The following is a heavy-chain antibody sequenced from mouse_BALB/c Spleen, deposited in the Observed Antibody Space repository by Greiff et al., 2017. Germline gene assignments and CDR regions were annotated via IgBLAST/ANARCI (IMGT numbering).Heavy chain of an antibody. J-gene: IGHJ2*01. CDR3: ARSRSDFDY. CDR2: ISSGSSTI. CDR1: GFTFSSFG. V-gene: IGHV5-17*02. Sequence: DVQLVESGGGLVQPGGSRKLSCAASGFTFSSFGMHWVRQAPEKGLEWVAYISSGSSTIYYADTVKGRFTISRDNPKNTLFLQMTSLRSEDTAMYYCARSRSDFDYWGQGTTLTVSS.